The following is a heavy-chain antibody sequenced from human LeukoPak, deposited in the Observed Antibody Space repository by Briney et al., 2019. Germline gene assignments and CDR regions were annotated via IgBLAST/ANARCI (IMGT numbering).Heavy chain of an antibody. D-gene: IGHD1-14*01. V-gene: IGHV1-2*02. CDR3: AREVMDNLRFDY. CDR1: GYTFTEYY. J-gene: IGHJ4*02. Sequence: GASVKVSCKASGYTFTEYYMHWVRQAPGQGLEWMGWINPNSGGANYAENFQGRVTMTRDTSTNTVYMELTSLRSEDTAVYYCAREVMDNLRFDYWGQGTLVTVSS. CDR2: INPNSGGA.